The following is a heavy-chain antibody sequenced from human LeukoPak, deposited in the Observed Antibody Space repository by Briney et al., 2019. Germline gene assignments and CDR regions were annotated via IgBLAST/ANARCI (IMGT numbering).Heavy chain of an antibody. D-gene: IGHD6-25*01. CDR3: ARDPVGYRRPFDY. CDR2: IKQDGSEK. Sequence: GGSLRLSCAASGFTFSSHWMSWVRQAPGKGLEWVANIKQDGSEKYYVDSVKGRFTISRDNAKNSLYLQMNSLRAEDTAVYYCARDPVGYRRPFDYWGQGTLVTVSS. CDR1: GFTFSSHW. V-gene: IGHV3-7*01. J-gene: IGHJ4*02.